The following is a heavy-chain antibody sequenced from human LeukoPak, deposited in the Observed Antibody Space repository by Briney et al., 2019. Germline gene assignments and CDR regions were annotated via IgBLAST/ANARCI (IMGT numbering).Heavy chain of an antibody. CDR1: GGSISSGSYY. CDR3: AREGGPYRPLDY. V-gene: IGHV4-39*07. Sequence: SETLSLTCTVSGGSISSGSYYWGWIRQPPGEGLEWIGEVHLSGRTHYNPSLESRVTMSVDMSENHISLRLTSVTAADTAVYYCAREGGPYRPLDYSGQGTLVTVSS. CDR2: VHLSGRT. J-gene: IGHJ4*02.